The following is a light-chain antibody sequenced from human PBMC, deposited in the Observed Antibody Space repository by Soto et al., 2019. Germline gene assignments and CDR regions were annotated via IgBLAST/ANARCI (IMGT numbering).Light chain of an antibody. CDR2: DVS. J-gene: IGLJ2*01. CDR3: CSNAGSYEV. Sequence: QSALTQPRSVSGSPGQSVTIPCTGTSSDVGGYNYVSWYQQHPGKAPKGMIYDVSERPSGVPDRFSGSKSGNTASLTISGLQAEDEADYYCCSNAGSYEVFGGGTKVTVL. V-gene: IGLV2-11*01. CDR1: SSDVGGYNY.